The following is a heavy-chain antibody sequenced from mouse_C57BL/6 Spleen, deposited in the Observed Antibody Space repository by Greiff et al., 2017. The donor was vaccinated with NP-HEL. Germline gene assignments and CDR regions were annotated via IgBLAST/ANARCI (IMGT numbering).Heavy chain of an antibody. CDR1: GFTFSDYY. CDR3: ARHAYGYYFDY. CDR2: INYDGSST. D-gene: IGHD1-1*01. Sequence: EVKLVESEGGLVQPGSSMKLSCTASGFTFSDYYMAWVRQVPEKGLEWVANINYDGSSTYYLHSLKSRFIISRDNPKKMQNLQMSSLESEDTATYYFARHAYGYYFDYWGQGTTLTVSS. V-gene: IGHV5-16*01. J-gene: IGHJ2*01.